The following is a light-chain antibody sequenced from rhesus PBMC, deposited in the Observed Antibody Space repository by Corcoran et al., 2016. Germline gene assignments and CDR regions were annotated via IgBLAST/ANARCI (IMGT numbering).Light chain of an antibody. V-gene: IGKV1S15*01. CDR3: QHGYDTPYS. J-gene: IGKJ2*01. Sequence: DIHMTQSPSSLSASVGDTVTITCRASQGISNNLAWYQQKPGKVPNLLIYYASTLQSGVPSRFSGSGSGTDCNLTISSLQPEDFATYYCQHGYDTPYSFGRGTKVEIK. CDR2: YAS. CDR1: QGISNN.